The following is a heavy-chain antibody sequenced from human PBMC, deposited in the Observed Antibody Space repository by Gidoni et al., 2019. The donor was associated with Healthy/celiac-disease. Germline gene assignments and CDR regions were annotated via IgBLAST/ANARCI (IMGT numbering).Heavy chain of an antibody. V-gene: IGHV1-46*04. CDR2: INPSGGST. Sequence: QVQLVQSGAEVKKPGASVKVSCKASGYTFTSYYMHWVRQAPGQGLEWMGIINPSGGSTSYAQKLQGRVTMTRDTSTSTVYMELSSLRSEDTAVYYCARDMAVVPAAIQEIYYYYYGMDVWGQGTTVTVSS. CDR3: ARDMAVVPAAIQEIYYYYYGMDV. J-gene: IGHJ6*02. D-gene: IGHD2-2*01. CDR1: GYTFTSYY.